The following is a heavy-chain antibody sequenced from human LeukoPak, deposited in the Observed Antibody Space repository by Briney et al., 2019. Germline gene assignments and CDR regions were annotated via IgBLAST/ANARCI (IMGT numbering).Heavy chain of an antibody. CDR3: ARDRAYGGNSVGY. V-gene: IGHV3-53*01. J-gene: IGHJ4*02. CDR2: IYSGGRT. D-gene: IGHD4-23*01. Sequence: GGSLRLSCAASGFTVSSNYMSWVRQAPGKGLEWVSVIYSGGRTYYADSVKGRFTISRDNSKNTLYLQMNSLRAEDTAVYYCARDRAYGGNSVGYWGQGTLVTVSS. CDR1: GFTVSSNY.